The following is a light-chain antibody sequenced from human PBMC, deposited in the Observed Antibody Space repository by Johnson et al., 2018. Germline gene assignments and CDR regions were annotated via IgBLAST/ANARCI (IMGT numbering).Light chain of an antibody. V-gene: IGLV1-51*02. CDR3: GKWDSSLSAGNV. Sequence: QSVLTQPPSVSAAPGQKVTISCSGSSSNIGNNYVSWYQQLPGTAPTLLIYENNKRPSGIPDRFSGSKSGTSATLGITGLQTGDEADYYCGKWDSSLSAGNVFGTGAKVTV. CDR1: SSNIGNNY. J-gene: IGLJ1*01. CDR2: ENN.